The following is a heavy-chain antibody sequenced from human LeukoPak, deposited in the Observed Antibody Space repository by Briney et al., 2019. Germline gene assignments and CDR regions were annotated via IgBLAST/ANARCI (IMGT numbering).Heavy chain of an antibody. CDR1: GYSFISYW. V-gene: IGHV5-51*01. Sequence: GESLKISCKGSGYSFISYWIGWVRQMPGKGLEWMGIIYPGDSDTRYSPSFQGRVTISADKSISTAYLQWSSLKASDTAMYYCARLKGTSIIVVPAANTPRAFDIWGQGTMVTVSS. D-gene: IGHD2-2*01. CDR3: ARLKGTSIIVVPAANTPRAFDI. CDR2: IYPGDSDT. J-gene: IGHJ3*02.